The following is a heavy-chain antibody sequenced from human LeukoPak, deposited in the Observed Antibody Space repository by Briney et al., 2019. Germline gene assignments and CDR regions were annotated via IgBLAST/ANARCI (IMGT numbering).Heavy chain of an antibody. J-gene: IGHJ4*02. V-gene: IGHV3-30*02. CDR3: AKVWDIVVVVAATSFDY. Sequence: GGSLRLSCAASGFTFSSYGMHWVRQAPGKGLEWVAFIRYDGSNKYYADPVKGRFTISRDNSKNTLYLQMNSLRAEDTAVYYCAKVWDIVVVVAATSFDYWGQGTLVTVSS. CDR1: GFTFSSYG. D-gene: IGHD2-15*01. CDR2: IRYDGSNK.